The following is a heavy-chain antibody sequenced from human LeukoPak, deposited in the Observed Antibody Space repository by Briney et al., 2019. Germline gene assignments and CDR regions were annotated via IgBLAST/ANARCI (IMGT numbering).Heavy chain of an antibody. J-gene: IGHJ4*02. V-gene: IGHV1-69*13. CDR1: GGTFSSYA. Sequence: GASVKVSCKASGGTFSSYAISWVRQAPGQGLEWMGGIIPIFGTANYAQKFQGRVTITADESTSTAYMELSSLRSEDTAVYYCARASYCSGSYQSNPTPEDYWGQGTLVTVSS. CDR2: IIPIFGTA. D-gene: IGHD3-10*01. CDR3: ARASYCSGSYQSNPTPEDY.